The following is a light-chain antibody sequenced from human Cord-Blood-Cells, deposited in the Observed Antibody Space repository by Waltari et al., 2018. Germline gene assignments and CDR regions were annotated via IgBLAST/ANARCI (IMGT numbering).Light chain of an antibody. V-gene: IGLV2-14*01. CDR1: SSDVGGYND. CDR3: SSYTSSSTYV. J-gene: IGLJ1*01. CDR2: DVS. Sequence: QSALTQPASVSGSPGQSITISCPGTSSDVGGYNDVPWYQQHPGKAPKLMIYDVSKRPSGVSNRFSSSKSGNTASLTISGLQAEDEADYYCSSYTSSSTYVFGTGTKVTVL.